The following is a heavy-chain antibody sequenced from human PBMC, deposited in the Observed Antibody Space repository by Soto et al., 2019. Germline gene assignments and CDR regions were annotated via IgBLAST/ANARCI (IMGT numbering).Heavy chain of an antibody. Sequence: ASVKVSCKASGYTFTSYGISWVRQAPGQGLEWMGWISAYNGNTNYAQKFQGWVTMTRDTSISTAYMELSRLRSDDTAVYYCARSGSSGYYLFDYWGQGTLVTVSS. J-gene: IGHJ4*02. CDR2: ISAYNGNT. D-gene: IGHD3-22*01. V-gene: IGHV1-18*04. CDR3: ARSGSSGYYLFDY. CDR1: GYTFTSYG.